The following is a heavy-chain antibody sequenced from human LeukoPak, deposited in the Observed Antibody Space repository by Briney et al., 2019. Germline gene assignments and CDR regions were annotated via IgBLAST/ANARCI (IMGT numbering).Heavy chain of an antibody. CDR1: GFTFSSYG. J-gene: IGHJ4*02. CDR2: IRYDGNDK. CDR3: TKEWSNAGTTISPPDY. D-gene: IGHD1-7*01. Sequence: PGGSLRLSCAASGFTFSSYGMNWVRQAPGKGLEWVAFIRYDGNDKFYAESVKGRFTISRDTSRNTLYLQMNSMRVEDTAVYFCTKEWSNAGTTISPPDYWGQGTLVTVSS. V-gene: IGHV3-30*02.